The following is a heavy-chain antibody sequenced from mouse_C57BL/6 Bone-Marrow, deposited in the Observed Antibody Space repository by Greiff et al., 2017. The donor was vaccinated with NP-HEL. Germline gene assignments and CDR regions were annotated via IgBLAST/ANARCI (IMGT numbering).Heavy chain of an antibody. Sequence: VQLQQPGTELVKPGASVKLSCKASGYTFTSYWMHWVKQRPGQGLEWIGNINPSNGGTNYNEKFKSKATLTVDKSSSTAYMQLSSLTSEDSAVYYCAREGTTVVATKDYWGQGTSVTVSS. CDR1: GYTFTSYW. CDR3: AREGTTVVATKDY. V-gene: IGHV1-53*01. CDR2: INPSNGGT. J-gene: IGHJ4*01. D-gene: IGHD1-1*01.